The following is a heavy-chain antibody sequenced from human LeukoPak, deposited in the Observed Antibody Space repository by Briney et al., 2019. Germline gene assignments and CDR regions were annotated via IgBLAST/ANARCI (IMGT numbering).Heavy chain of an antibody. CDR1: GGSISSGSYY. CDR2: IHTSGST. CDR3: ARDTLIAAFDY. D-gene: IGHD6-13*01. J-gene: IGHJ4*02. Sequence: SQTLSLTCTVSGGSISSGSYYWSWIRQPAGKGLEWIGRIHTSGSTNYNPSLKSRVTISVDTSKNQFSLKLSSVTAADTAVYYCARDTLIAAFDYWGQGTLVTVSS. V-gene: IGHV4-61*02.